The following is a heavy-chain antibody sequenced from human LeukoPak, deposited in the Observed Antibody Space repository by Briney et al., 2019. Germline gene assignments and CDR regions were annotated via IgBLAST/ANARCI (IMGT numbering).Heavy chain of an antibody. CDR2: IKRNTQGATT. CDR3: TTHPGYESY. J-gene: IGHJ4*02. Sequence: GGSLRLSCATSGFTFNLAWMRWVRQAPGKGLEWVGRIKRNTQGATTDYAAAVKGRFTISRDDSKNTLYLQINSLEIEDTGVYYCTTHPGYESYWGQGTLVTVSS. CDR1: GFTFNLAW. D-gene: IGHD2-15*01. V-gene: IGHV3-15*01.